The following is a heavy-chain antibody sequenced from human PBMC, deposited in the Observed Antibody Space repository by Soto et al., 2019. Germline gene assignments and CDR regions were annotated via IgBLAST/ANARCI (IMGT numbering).Heavy chain of an antibody. CDR3: AREEYAGYYHYMDV. D-gene: IGHD2-2*01. V-gene: IGHV3-21*01. CDR1: GFTFSSYS. J-gene: IGHJ6*03. CDR2: ISSSSYI. Sequence: GSLRLSCAASGFTFSSYSMNWVRQAPGKGLEWVSSISSSSYIYYADSVKGRFTISRDNAKNSLYLQMNSLRAEDTAVYYCAREEYAGYYHYMDVWGKGTTVTVSS.